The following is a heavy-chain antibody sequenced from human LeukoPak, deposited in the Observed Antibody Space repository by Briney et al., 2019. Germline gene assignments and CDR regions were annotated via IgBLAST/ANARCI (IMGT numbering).Heavy chain of an antibody. Sequence: SDTLSLTCAVSGYSISSSNWWGWIRQPPGKGLEWIGYIYYSGSIYYNPSLKSRVTMSVDTSKNQFSLKLSSVTAVDTAVYYCATRGRIAAAGDDAFDIWGQGTMVTVSS. V-gene: IGHV4-28*05. CDR1: GYSISSSNW. CDR3: ATRGRIAAAGDDAFDI. D-gene: IGHD6-13*01. CDR2: IYYSGSI. J-gene: IGHJ3*02.